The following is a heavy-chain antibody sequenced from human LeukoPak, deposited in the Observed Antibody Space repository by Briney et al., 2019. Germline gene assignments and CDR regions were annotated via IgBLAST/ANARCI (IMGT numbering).Heavy chain of an antibody. CDR3: ARVFRVRSGSPFDAFDI. Sequence: IPGGSLRLSCAASGFIFSDYYMTWVRQAPGKGLEWVSYISSSSTYTNYADSVKGRFTISRDYTKNSLYLQMNSLRLEDTAVYYCARVFRVRSGSPFDAFDIWGQGTMVTVSS. CDR2: ISSSSTYT. V-gene: IGHV3-11*05. D-gene: IGHD1-26*01. CDR1: GFIFSDYY. J-gene: IGHJ3*02.